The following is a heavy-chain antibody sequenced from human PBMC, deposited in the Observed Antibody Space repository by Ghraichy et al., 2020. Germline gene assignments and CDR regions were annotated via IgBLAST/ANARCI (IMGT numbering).Heavy chain of an antibody. Sequence: GGSLRLSCAASGFTFSSYAMHWVRQAPGKGLEWVAVISYDGSNKYYADSVKGRFTISRDNSKNTLYLQMNSLRAEDTAVYYCARDLSAILRYYYGMDVWGQGTTVTVSS. V-gene: IGHV3-30-3*01. CDR3: ARDLSAILRYYYGMDV. D-gene: IGHD2-8*01. CDR1: GFTFSSYA. J-gene: IGHJ6*02. CDR2: ISYDGSNK.